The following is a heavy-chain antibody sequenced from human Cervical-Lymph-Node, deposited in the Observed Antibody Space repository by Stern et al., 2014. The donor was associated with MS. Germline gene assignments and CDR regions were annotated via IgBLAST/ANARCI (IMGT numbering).Heavy chain of an antibody. V-gene: IGHV4-4*02. D-gene: IGHD4-17*01. Sequence: QVQLVESGPGLVKPSGTLSLTCAVSSGSISSSNWWNWVRQPPGKGLEGIGEFLQRGTTNYNPSLKSRVNMSVDKSKNQFSLALSSVTAADTAVYYCARLYGDADRYYFDYWGQGTLVTVSS. CDR3: ARLYGDADRYYFDY. J-gene: IGHJ4*02. CDR1: SGSISSSNW. CDR2: FLQRGTT.